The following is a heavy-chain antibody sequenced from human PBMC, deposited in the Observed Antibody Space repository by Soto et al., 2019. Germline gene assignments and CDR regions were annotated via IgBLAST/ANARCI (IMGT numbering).Heavy chain of an antibody. Sequence: EVQLVESGGGLVQPGGSLRLSCAASGFTFSSYWMHWVRQAPGKGLVWVSRINSDGSSTSYADSVKGRFTISRDNAKNTLYLQMNRLRAEDTAVYYCASDVYSSSWYGTYYYYGMDFWGQGTTVTVSS. J-gene: IGHJ6*02. D-gene: IGHD6-13*01. CDR1: GFTFSSYW. V-gene: IGHV3-74*01. CDR3: ASDVYSSSWYGTYYYYGMDF. CDR2: INSDGSST.